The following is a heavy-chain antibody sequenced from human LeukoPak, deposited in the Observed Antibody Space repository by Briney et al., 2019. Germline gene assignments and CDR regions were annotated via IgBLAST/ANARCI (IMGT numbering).Heavy chain of an antibody. J-gene: IGHJ4*02. CDR2: LTDDGGT. Sequence: GGSLRLSCAASGFTFTNYAMSWVRQAPGKGLERVSVLTDDGGTYYADSVKGRFTNSRDDSKNTLFLQMNSLRAEDTAVYFCAKVKWKLIGYFDYWGQGTLVTVSS. V-gene: IGHV3-23*01. CDR3: AKVKWKLIGYFDY. D-gene: IGHD1-20*01. CDR1: GFTFTNYA.